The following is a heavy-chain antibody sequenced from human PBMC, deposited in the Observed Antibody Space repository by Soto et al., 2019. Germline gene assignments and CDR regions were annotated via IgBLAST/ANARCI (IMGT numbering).Heavy chain of an antibody. J-gene: IGHJ4*02. Sequence: QLQLQESGSGLMKPSQTLSLTCTVSGGSISSGAYSWSWIRQPPGKGLEWIGYIYHSGSTYYIPSLRSRVTISRDRTKNQFPLHLNSVTAGDTPVYFCPRARYSDNWHGLIDYWGQGTLVTVPS. V-gene: IGHV4-30-2*01. CDR3: PRARYSDNWHGLIDY. CDR2: IYHSGST. CDR1: GGSISSGAYS. D-gene: IGHD4-4*01.